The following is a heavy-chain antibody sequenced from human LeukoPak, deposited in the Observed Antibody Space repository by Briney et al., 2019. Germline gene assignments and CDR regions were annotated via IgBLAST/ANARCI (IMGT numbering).Heavy chain of an antibody. V-gene: IGHV1-2*06. Sequence: GASVKVSCKASGYTFTSYGISWVRQDPGQGLEWMGRINPNSGGTNYAQRFQGRVTMTRDTSISTAYMELSRLRSDDTAVYYCARDLPSFSSSWTTRSNYDYWGQGTLVTVSS. CDR1: GYTFTSYG. CDR2: INPNSGGT. J-gene: IGHJ4*02. D-gene: IGHD6-13*01. CDR3: ARDLPSFSSSWTTRSNYDY.